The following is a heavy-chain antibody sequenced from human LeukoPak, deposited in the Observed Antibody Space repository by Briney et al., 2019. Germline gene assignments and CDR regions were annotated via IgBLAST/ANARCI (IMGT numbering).Heavy chain of an antibody. CDR1: GFTFTSYA. V-gene: IGHV3-23*01. CDR3: ATPWTAVATFHRLDY. J-gene: IGHJ4*02. D-gene: IGHD3/OR15-3a*01. Sequence: GGSLRLSCAASGFTFTSYAMSWVRQAPGKGLEWVSTISGGGVTTYYADSVKGRFTISRDNSKNTVYLQTNSLRAEDTAIYYCATPWTAVATFHRLDYWGQGTLVTVSS. CDR2: ISGGGVTT.